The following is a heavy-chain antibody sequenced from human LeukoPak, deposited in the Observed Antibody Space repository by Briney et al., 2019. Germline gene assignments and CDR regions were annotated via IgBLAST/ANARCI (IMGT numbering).Heavy chain of an antibody. D-gene: IGHD5-24*01. CDR3: ARGSAGLRDDAFDI. J-gene: IGHJ3*02. V-gene: IGHV4-61*02. CDR1: GGSISSGSYY. Sequence: MSSQTLSLTCTVSGGSISSGSYYWSWIRQPAGKGLEWIGRIYTSGSTNYNPSLKSRVTISVDTSKNQFSLKLSSVTAADTAVYYCARGSAGLRDDAFDIWGQGTMGTVSS. CDR2: IYTSGST.